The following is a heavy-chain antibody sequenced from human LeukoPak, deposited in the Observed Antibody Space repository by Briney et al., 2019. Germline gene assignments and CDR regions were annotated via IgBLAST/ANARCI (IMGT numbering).Heavy chain of an antibody. CDR1: GFTFSLYT. CDR2: ISYDGSDK. CDR3: ARDVGGGDTFDY. V-gene: IGHV3-30*04. Sequence: GSLRLSCAASGFTFSLYTMHWVRQAPGKGLEWVAVISYDGSDKYYADSVKGRFTISRDNSKNTLFLQMNSLRAEDTAVYFCARDVGGGDTFDYWGQGTLVTVSS. J-gene: IGHJ4*02. D-gene: IGHD2-21*02.